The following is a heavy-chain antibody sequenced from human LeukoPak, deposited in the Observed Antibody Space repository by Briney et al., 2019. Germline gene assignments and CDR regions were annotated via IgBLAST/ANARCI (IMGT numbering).Heavy chain of an antibody. Sequence: SETLSLTCTVSGGSISSSSYYWGWIRQPPGKGLEWIGSIYYSGSTYYNPSLKSRVTISVDTSKNQFSLKLSSVTAADTAVYYCAREPYYYDSSGYYLPLALDAFDIWGQGTMVTVSS. CDR1: GGSISSSSYY. V-gene: IGHV4-39*07. CDR2: IYYSGST. CDR3: AREPYYYDSSGYYLPLALDAFDI. D-gene: IGHD3-22*01. J-gene: IGHJ3*02.